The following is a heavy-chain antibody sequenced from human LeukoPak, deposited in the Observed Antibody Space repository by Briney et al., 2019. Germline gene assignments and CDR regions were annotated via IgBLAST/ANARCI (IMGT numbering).Heavy chain of an antibody. D-gene: IGHD2-15*01. Sequence: GGSLRLSCAASGFTFSSYGMHWVRQAPGKGLEWVAVIWYDGSNKYYADSVKGRFTISRDNSKNTLYLQMNSLRAEDTAVYYCAKDRGRCSGGSCYHGMDVWGQGTTVTVSS. CDR1: GFTFSSYG. J-gene: IGHJ6*02. CDR3: AKDRGRCSGGSCYHGMDV. V-gene: IGHV3-30*02. CDR2: IWYDGSNK.